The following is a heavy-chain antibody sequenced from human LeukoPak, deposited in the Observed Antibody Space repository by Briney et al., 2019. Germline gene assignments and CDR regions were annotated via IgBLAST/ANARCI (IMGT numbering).Heavy chain of an antibody. Sequence: GGSLRLSCAASGFTFDDYAMHWVRQAPGKGLEWVSGISWNSGSIGYADSVKGRFTISRDNAKNSLYLQMNSLRAEDTAVYYCARDVSVGSSWYPSFDYWGQGTLVTVSS. J-gene: IGHJ4*02. V-gene: IGHV3-9*01. D-gene: IGHD6-13*01. CDR3: ARDVSVGSSWYPSFDY. CDR2: ISWNSGSI. CDR1: GFTFDDYA.